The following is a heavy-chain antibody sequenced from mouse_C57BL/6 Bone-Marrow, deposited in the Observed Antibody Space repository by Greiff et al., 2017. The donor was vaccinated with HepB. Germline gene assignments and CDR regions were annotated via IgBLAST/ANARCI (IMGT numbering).Heavy chain of an antibody. D-gene: IGHD4-1*01. Sequence: VQLQQSGPGLVKPSQSLSLTCSVTGYSITSGYYWNWIRQFPGNKLEWMGYISYDGSNNYNPSLRNRISITRDTSKNQFFLKLNSVTTEDTATYYCANWDDAMDYWGQGTSVTVSS. CDR2: ISYDGSN. J-gene: IGHJ4*01. V-gene: IGHV3-6*01. CDR3: ANWDDAMDY. CDR1: GYSITSGYY.